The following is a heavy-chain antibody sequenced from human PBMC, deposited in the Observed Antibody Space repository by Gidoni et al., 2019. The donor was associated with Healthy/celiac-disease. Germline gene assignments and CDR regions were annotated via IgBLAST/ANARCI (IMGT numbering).Heavy chain of an antibody. J-gene: IGHJ3*02. CDR2: IKQDGSEK. Sequence: EVQLVESGGGLVQPGGSLRLSCAASGSPFSSYWMSWVRQAPGKGLEWVANIKQDGSEKYYVDSVKGRFTISRDNAKNSLYLQMNSLRAEDTAVYYCARDSLWLGAFDIWGQGTMVTVSS. D-gene: IGHD2-21*01. CDR3: ARDSLWLGAFDI. CDR1: GSPFSSYW. V-gene: IGHV3-7*01.